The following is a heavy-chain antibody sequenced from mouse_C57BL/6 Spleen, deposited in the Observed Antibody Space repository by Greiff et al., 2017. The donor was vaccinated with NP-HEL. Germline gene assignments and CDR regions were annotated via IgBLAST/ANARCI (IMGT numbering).Heavy chain of an antibody. CDR1: GYTFTGYW. J-gene: IGHJ3*01. CDR3: ARHIYYGNEDAY. Sequence: QVQLQQSGAELMKPGASVKLSCKATGYTFTGYWIEWVKQRPGHGLEWIGEILPGSGSTTYNEKFKGKATFTADTSSNTAYMQLSSLTTEDSSIYYCARHIYYGNEDAYWGQGTLVTVSA. V-gene: IGHV1-9*01. CDR2: ILPGSGST. D-gene: IGHD2-1*01.